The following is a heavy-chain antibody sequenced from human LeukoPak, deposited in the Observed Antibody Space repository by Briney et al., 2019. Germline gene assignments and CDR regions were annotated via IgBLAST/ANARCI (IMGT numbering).Heavy chain of an antibody. CDR3: ARADYGHYILHDAFDI. CDR2: INPNSGGT. Sequence: GASVKVSCKASGYTFTGYYMHWVRQAPGQGLEWMGWINPNSGGTNYAQKFQGRVTMTRDTSISTAYMELSRLRSDDTAVYYCARADYGHYILHDAFDIWGQGTMVTVSS. D-gene: IGHD4-17*01. V-gene: IGHV1-2*02. J-gene: IGHJ3*02. CDR1: GYTFTGYY.